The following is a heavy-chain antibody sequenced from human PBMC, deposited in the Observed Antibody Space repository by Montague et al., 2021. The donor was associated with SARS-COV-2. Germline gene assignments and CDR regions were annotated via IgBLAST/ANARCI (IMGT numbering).Heavy chain of an antibody. D-gene: IGHD3-10*01. CDR3: ARGIWFGELLTGYYYYGMDV. Sequence: CAISGVSVSSNSAAWNWIRQSPSRGLEWLGRTYYRSKWYNDYAVSVKSRITINPDTSKNQFSLQLNSMTPEDTAVYYCARGIWFGELLTGYYYYGMDVWGQGTTVTVSS. CDR1: GVSVSSNSAA. J-gene: IGHJ6*02. CDR2: TYYRSKWYN. V-gene: IGHV6-1*01.